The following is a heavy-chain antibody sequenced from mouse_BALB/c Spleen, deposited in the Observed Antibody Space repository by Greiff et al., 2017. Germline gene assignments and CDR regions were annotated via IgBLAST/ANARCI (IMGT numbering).Heavy chain of an antibody. Sequence: QVHVKQSGPELVRPGVSVKISCKGSSYTFTDYAMHWVKQSHAKSLEWIGVISTYYGNTNYNQKFKGKATMTVDKSSSTAYMELARLTSEDSAVYYCAREGTRLGYAMDYWGQGTSVTVSS. J-gene: IGHJ4*01. CDR2: ISTYYGNT. CDR1: SYTFTDYA. D-gene: IGHD1-2*01. V-gene: IGHV1-67*01. CDR3: AREGTRLGYAMDY.